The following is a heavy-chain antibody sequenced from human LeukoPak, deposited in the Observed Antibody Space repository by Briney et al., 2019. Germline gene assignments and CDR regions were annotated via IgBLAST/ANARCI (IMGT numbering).Heavy chain of an antibody. D-gene: IGHD4-17*01. Sequence: PSETLSLTYTVSGGSIKRYYWSWIRQPPGKGLVWIGYIYYSGSTNYNPSLKSRVSISVDTSKNQFSLKLSSVTAADTAVYYCARTGSTVTMLYPFDHWGQGTLVTVSS. CDR1: GGSIKRYY. V-gene: IGHV4-59*01. CDR3: ARTGSTVTMLYPFDH. CDR2: IYYSGST. J-gene: IGHJ4*02.